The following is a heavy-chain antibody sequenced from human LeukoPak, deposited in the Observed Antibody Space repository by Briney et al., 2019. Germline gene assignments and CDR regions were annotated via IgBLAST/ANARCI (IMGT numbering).Heavy chain of an antibody. CDR1: GGSISSGGYY. D-gene: IGHD3-3*01. V-gene: IGHV4-31*03. CDR2: IYYTGST. J-gene: IGHJ3*02. Sequence: PSETLSLTCTVSGGSISSGGYYWTWIRQHPGKGLQWIGDIYYTGSTRYNPSLESRVTISVDMSKNQFSLKLSSVTAADTAVYFCTREGEEYYDLWRSFDIWGQGTMVTVSS. CDR3: TREGEEYYDLWRSFDI.